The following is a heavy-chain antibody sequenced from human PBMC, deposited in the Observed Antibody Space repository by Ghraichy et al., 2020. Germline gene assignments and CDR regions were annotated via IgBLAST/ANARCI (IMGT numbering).Heavy chain of an antibody. CDR2: IYYSGST. V-gene: IGHV4-39*01. CDR3: VYDFWSGYHFQH. CDR1: GGSISSRSCY. Sequence: SETLSLTCSVSGGSISSRSCYWGWIRQPPGKGLEWIGTIYYSGSTFYNPSLKSRLTTSVDTSKNQFSLKLSSVTAADTAVYYCVYDFWSGYHFQHWGQGTLVTVSS. J-gene: IGHJ1*01. D-gene: IGHD3-3*01.